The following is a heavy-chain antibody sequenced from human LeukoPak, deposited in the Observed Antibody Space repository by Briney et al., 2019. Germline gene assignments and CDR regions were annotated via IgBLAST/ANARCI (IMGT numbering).Heavy chain of an antibody. J-gene: IGHJ4*02. D-gene: IGHD2-2*01. V-gene: IGHV4-39*07. Sequence: SETLSLTCTVSGGSISSSSYYWGWIRQPPGKGLEWIGSIYYSGSTYYNPSLKSRVTMSVDTSKNQFSLKLSSVTAADTAVYYCARDARGPAAPWGQGTLVTVSS. CDR3: ARDARGPAAP. CDR2: IYYSGST. CDR1: GGSISSSSYY.